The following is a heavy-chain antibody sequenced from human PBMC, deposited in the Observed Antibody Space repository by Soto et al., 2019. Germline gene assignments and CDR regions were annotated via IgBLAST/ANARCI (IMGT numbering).Heavy chain of an antibody. Sequence: SDTLSLTCTVSGGSISSYYWSWIRQPPGKGLEWIGYIYYSGSTNYNPSLKSRVTISVDTSKNQFSLKLSSVTAADTAVYYCARLVQLLQGRWFDPWGQGTLVTVS. CDR1: GGSISSYY. CDR3: ARLVQLLQGRWFDP. J-gene: IGHJ5*02. CDR2: IYYSGST. V-gene: IGHV4-59*08. D-gene: IGHD2-15*01.